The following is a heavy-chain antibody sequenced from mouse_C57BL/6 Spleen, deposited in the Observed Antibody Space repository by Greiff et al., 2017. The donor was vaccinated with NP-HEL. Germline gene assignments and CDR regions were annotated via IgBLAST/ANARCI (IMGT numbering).Heavy chain of an antibody. Sequence: EVMLVESGGGLVKPGGSLKLSCAASGFTFSSYAMSWVRQTPEKRLEWVATISDGGSYTYYPDNVKGRFTISRDNAKNNLYLQMSHLKSEDTAMYYCARDFSYDYEGAMDYWGQGTSVTVSS. J-gene: IGHJ4*01. CDR1: GFTFSSYA. CDR2: ISDGGSYT. CDR3: ARDFSYDYEGAMDY. V-gene: IGHV5-4*01. D-gene: IGHD2-4*01.